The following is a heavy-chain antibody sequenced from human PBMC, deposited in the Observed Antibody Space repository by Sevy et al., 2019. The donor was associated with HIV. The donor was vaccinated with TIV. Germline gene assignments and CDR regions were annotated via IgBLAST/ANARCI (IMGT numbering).Heavy chain of an antibody. CDR3: TRVFLTGYYYMDV. J-gene: IGHJ6*03. Sequence: GGFLRLSCTASGFTFGDYAMSWFRQAPGKGLEWVGFIRSKAYGGTTEYAASVKGRFTISRDDSKSIAYLQMNSLKTEDTAVYYCTRVFLTGYYYMDVWGKGTTVTVSS. D-gene: IGHD3-9*01. CDR1: GFTFGDYA. V-gene: IGHV3-49*03. CDR2: IRSKAYGGTT.